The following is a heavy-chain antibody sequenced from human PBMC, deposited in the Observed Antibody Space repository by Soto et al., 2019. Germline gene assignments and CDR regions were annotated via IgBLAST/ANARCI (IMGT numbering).Heavy chain of an antibody. CDR1: GGSISSGGYS. CDR3: ARDRPEAGGYYYCMDV. CDR2: IYHSGST. J-gene: IGHJ6*02. Sequence: SETLSLTCAASGGSISSGGYSWRWIRQPPGKGLEWIGYIYHSGSTYYNPSLKSRVTISVDRPKNQFSLKLSSVTAAATAVYYFARDRPEAGGYYYCMDVWGQGTTVTVSS. V-gene: IGHV4-30-2*01.